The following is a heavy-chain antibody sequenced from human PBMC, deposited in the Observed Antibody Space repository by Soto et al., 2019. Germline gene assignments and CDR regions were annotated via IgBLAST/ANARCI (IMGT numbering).Heavy chain of an antibody. D-gene: IGHD5-18*01. CDR1: GGTFSCYA. V-gene: IGHV1-69*13. CDR3: ARGFGDTAMASDFDY. Sequence: SVKVSCKASGGTFSCYAISWVRQAPGQGLEWMGGIIPIFGTANYAQKFQGRVTITADESTSTAYMELSSLRSEDTAVYYCARGFGDTAMASDFDYWGQGTLVTVSS. J-gene: IGHJ4*02. CDR2: IIPIFGTA.